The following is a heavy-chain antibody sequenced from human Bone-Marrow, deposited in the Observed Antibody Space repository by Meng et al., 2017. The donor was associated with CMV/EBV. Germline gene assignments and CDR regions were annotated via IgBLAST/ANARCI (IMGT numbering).Heavy chain of an antibody. CDR2: IRSKTCGGTT. D-gene: IGHD1-26*01. Sequence: GESLKISCAASGFTFSSYAMNWVRQAPGKGLVWIGFIRSKTCGGTTEYAASVRGRFTVSRDDSKSMAYLQMNSLRAEDTAIYYCTGWGTKWDIDYWGQGTLVTVYS. J-gene: IGHJ4*02. V-gene: IGHV3-49*04. CDR3: TGWGTKWDIDY. CDR1: GFTFSSYA.